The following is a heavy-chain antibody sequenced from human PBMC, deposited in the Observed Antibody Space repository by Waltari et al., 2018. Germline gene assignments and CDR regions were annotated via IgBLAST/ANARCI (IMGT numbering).Heavy chain of an antibody. CDR1: GGSISTSGYY. J-gene: IGHJ4*02. D-gene: IGHD4-17*01. Sequence: QLQLQESGPGLVKPSETLSLTCTVYGGSISTSGYYWGWLRQPPGKGLEWIGSMFYSGKTYYSPSLKSRVTISADTSKNQFSLKLSSVTAADTAVYYCAREGDYDDLGYWGQGTLVTVSS. V-gene: IGHV4-39*07. CDR2: MFYSGKT. CDR3: AREGDYDDLGY.